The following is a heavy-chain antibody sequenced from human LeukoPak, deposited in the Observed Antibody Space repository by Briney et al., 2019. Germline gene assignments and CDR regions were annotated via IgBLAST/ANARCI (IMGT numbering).Heavy chain of an antibody. Sequence: GASVKVSCKAPGYNSADYYIHWVRQAPGQGLEWMGWNKPDSGGTDYAQRFHGRVTMTRDTSISTAYMEVSGLRSDDTAVYYCAWGINWFDSWGQGTLVTVSS. CDR2: NKPDSGGT. D-gene: IGHD3-16*01. CDR1: GYNSADYY. V-gene: IGHV1-2*02. J-gene: IGHJ5*01. CDR3: AWGINWFDS.